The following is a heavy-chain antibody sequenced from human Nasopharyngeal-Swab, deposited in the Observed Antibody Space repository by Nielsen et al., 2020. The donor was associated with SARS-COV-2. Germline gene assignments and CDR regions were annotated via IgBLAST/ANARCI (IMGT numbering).Heavy chain of an antibody. V-gene: IGHV3-48*03. CDR2: ISSSGNTM. CDR3: ARGPGGSYFDS. CDR1: GFTFSSSE. Sequence: GESLKISCAASGFTFSSSEMTWVRQAPGKGLEWVSYISSSGNTMYYADPVKGRFTISRDNAKNSLYLQMNSLRAEDTAVYYCARGPGGSYFDSWGQGTPVTVSS. J-gene: IGHJ4*02. D-gene: IGHD1-26*01.